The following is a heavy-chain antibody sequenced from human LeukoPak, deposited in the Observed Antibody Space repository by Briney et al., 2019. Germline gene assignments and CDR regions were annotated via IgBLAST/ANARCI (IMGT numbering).Heavy chain of an antibody. Sequence: GGSLRLSCAASGFIFSSYGMHWVRQAPGKGLEWVAVIWYDGTNENYADSVKGRFTISRDNPKNTLYLQMNSLRVEGTAVYYCASHGGLWGQGTLVTVSS. J-gene: IGHJ4*02. V-gene: IGHV3-33*01. CDR3: ASHGGL. CDR1: GFIFSSYG. CDR2: IWYDGTNE. D-gene: IGHD5-12*01.